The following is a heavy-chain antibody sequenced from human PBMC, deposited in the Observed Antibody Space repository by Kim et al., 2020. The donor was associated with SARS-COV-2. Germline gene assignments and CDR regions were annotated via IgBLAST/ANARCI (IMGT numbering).Heavy chain of an antibody. CDR3: ARTRNYFYDMDV. V-gene: IGHV3-66*01. CDR1: GFTVRTNY. Sequence: GGSLRLSCAASGFTVRTNYMSWVRQAPGKGLEWVSVIYSSGSTYYAASVKGRFTISRDNSKNTLYLQMSSLRVEDTAIYFCARTRNYFYDMDVWGKGTTVAVSS. J-gene: IGHJ6*03. CDR2: IYSSGST.